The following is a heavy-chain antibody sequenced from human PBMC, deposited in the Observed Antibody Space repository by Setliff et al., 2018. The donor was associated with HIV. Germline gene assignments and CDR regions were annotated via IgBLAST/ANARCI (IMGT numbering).Heavy chain of an antibody. CDR1: GLTFDVSG. J-gene: IGHJ6*02. D-gene: IGHD3-10*01. Sequence: PGGSLRLSCAASGLTFDVSGMTWVRKAPGKGLEWVSSINWSGGSTGYADSVKGRFTISRDNAKNSLYLQMNSLRAEDTAVYYCARRGDYYYYYAMDFWGQGTTVTVSS. CDR2: INWSGGST. V-gene: IGHV3-20*04. CDR3: ARRGDYYYYYAMDF.